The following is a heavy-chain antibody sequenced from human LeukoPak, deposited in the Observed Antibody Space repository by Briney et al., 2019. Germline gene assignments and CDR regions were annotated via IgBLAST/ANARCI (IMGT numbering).Heavy chain of an antibody. J-gene: IGHJ6*03. Sequence: PSETLSLTCAVYGGSFSNYYWSCIRQPPGKGLEWIGEINDSGRTNYNPSLMSRVTVSVDTSKKQFSLWLTSVTATDTAVYYCARRWNYGRNYYIDVWGKGATVSVSS. CDR3: ARRWNYGRNYYIDV. D-gene: IGHD1-7*01. CDR1: GGSFSNYY. CDR2: INDSGRT. V-gene: IGHV4-34*01.